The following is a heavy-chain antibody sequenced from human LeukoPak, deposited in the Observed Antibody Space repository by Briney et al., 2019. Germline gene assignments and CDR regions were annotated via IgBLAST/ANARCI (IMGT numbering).Heavy chain of an antibody. CDR1: GGSISITNYY. Sequence: SETLFLTCTVSGGSISITNYYWGWIRQPPGKGLEWIGHIYYSGSANYSPSLKSRVTISLDTSQNQISLNLTSVTAADTAVYYCARSSGSGSRNYYYYPLDVWGQGTTVTVSS. D-gene: IGHD3-10*01. J-gene: IGHJ6*02. V-gene: IGHV4-39*07. CDR2: IYYSGSA. CDR3: ARSSGSGSRNYYYYPLDV.